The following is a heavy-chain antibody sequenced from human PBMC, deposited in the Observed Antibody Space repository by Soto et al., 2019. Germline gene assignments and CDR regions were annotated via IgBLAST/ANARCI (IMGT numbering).Heavy chain of an antibody. V-gene: IGHV4-61*01. Sequence: SETLSLTCTVSGGSISSSSYYWSWIRQPPGKGLEWIGYIYYSGSTNYNPSLKSRVTISVDTSKNQFSLKLSSVTAADTAVYYCARSREMIAGYGMYVWGQGTTVT. CDR2: IYYSGST. J-gene: IGHJ6*02. CDR1: GGSISSSSYY. CDR3: ARSREMIAGYGMYV. D-gene: IGHD3-22*01.